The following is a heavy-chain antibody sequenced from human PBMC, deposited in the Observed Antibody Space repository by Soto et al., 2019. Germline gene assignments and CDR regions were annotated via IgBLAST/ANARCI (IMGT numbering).Heavy chain of an antibody. CDR3: AGPGDGDYFDY. D-gene: IGHD3-10*01. CDR2: INSDGSST. J-gene: IGHJ4*02. V-gene: IGHV3-74*01. Sequence: EVQLVESGGGLVQPGGSLRLSCAASGFTFSSYWMHWVRQAPGKGLVWVSRINSDGSSTTYADSVKGRFTISRDNAKNTLYLQMNSLRAEDTAVYYCAGPGDGDYFDYWGQGTLVTVSS. CDR1: GFTFSSYW.